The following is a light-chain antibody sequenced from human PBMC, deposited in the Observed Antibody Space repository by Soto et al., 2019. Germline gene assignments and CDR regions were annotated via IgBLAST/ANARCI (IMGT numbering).Light chain of an antibody. Sequence: DIQITQSPSVLSPSVGDRVIFTFPASHGIRSYLGWYQQKPGKATQLLMYDASTLQSGVPSRFSGSGSGTEFTLTISSLQPEDFATYYCQRLNSYPLTCGGGTKGDIK. CDR1: HGIRSY. J-gene: IGKJ4*01. V-gene: IGKV1-9*01. CDR2: DAS. CDR3: QRLNSYPLT.